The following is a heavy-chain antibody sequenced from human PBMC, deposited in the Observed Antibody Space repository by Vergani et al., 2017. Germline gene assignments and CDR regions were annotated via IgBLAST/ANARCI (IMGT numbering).Heavy chain of an antibody. J-gene: IGHJ4*02. Sequence: EVMLVQSGAEVKNPGESLKISCKYSESSFISNEIACVRQMSGKGLQWMGNINPIDSKIAYSPSFQGQAIMSLDKSITTAYLQWRSLKASDTAIYYCTRNVPCGDGACLHFDHWGQGTQVTVSS. CDR3: TRNVPCGDGACLHFDH. V-gene: IGHV5-51*03. CDR1: ESSFISNE. D-gene: IGHD2-21*01. CDR2: INPIDSKI.